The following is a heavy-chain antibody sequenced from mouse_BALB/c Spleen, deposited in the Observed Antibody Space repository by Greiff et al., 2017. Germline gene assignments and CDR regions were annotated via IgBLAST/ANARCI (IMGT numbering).Heavy chain of an antibody. CDR3: TRSGYGSPFAD. CDR2: IYPGSGST. Sequence: LQQPGSELVRPGASVKLSCKASGYTFTSYWMHWVKQRPGQGLEWIGNIYPGSGSTNYDEKFKSKATLTVDTSSSTAYMQLSSLTSEDSAVYYCTRSGYGSPFADWGQGTLVTVAA. CDR1: GYTFTSYW. D-gene: IGHD2-2*01. J-gene: IGHJ3*01. V-gene: IGHV1S22*01.